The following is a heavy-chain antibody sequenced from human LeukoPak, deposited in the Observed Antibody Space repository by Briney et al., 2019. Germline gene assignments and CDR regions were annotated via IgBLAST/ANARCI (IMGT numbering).Heavy chain of an antibody. CDR3: AIPYSSSLPFDY. CDR2: IIPIFGTA. J-gene: IGHJ4*02. CDR1: GGTFSSYA. V-gene: IGHV1-69*13. D-gene: IGHD6-6*01. Sequence: SVKVSCKASGGTFSSYAISWVRQAPGQGLEWMGGIIPIFGTANYAQKFQGRVTITAAESTSTAYMELSSLRSEDTAVYYCAIPYSSSLPFDYWGQGTLVTVSS.